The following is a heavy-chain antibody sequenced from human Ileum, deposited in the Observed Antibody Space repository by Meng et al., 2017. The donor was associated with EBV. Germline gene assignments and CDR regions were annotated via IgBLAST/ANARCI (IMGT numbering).Heavy chain of an antibody. CDR3: AMRKVEMRAITPDNWLDP. D-gene: IGHD2-21*01. V-gene: IGHV4-59*01. J-gene: IGHJ5*02. CDR1: GGSISTSY. Sequence: VPVRGSGHGLWKTSVTLSLTVTGSGGSISTSYWNWVRQSPGKGLEWIGRISHSGSTNYNPSLQSRVTISVDTSKNQVSLKLSSVTPADTAVYYCAMRKVEMRAITPDNWLDPWGQGTLVTVSS. CDR2: ISHSGST.